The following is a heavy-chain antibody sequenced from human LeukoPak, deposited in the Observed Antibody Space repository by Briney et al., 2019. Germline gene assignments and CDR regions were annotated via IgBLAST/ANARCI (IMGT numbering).Heavy chain of an antibody. CDR2: IYYSGST. CDR1: GGSISSYY. V-gene: IGHV4-59*12. Sequence: KPSETLSLTCTVSGGSISSYYWSWIRQPPGKGLEWIGSIYYSGSTYYNPSLKSRVTISVDTSKNQFSLKLSSVTAADTAVYYRARGGTAMVPLDYWGQGTLVTVSS. CDR3: ARGGTAMVPLDY. J-gene: IGHJ4*02. D-gene: IGHD5-18*01.